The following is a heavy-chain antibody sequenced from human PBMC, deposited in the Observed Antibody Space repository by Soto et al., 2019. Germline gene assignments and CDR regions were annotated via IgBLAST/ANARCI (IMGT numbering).Heavy chain of an antibody. J-gene: IGHJ4*02. CDR3: EKDWPGTRPPGLDC. V-gene: IGHV3-23*01. CDR2: IGHSGADT. D-gene: IGHD1-1*01. CDR1: GFTFSGYA. Sequence: GGSLRLSCAASGFTFSGYAMSWVRQAPGKGLEWVSSIGHSGADTSYANSVKGRFTISRDNSRNTLFLQMNSLRVEDTALYYCEKDWPGTRPPGLDCWGQGTLVTVSS.